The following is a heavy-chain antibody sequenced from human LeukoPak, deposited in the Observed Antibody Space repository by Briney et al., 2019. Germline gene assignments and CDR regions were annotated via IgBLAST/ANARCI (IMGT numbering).Heavy chain of an antibody. J-gene: IGHJ3*02. Sequence: SETLSLTCTVSGYSISSGYYWGWIRQPPGKGLEWIGSIYHSGSTYYNPSLKSRVTISVDTSKNQFSLKLSSVTAADTAVYYCARGDDSSGYYIDAFDIWGQGTMVTVSS. D-gene: IGHD3-22*01. V-gene: IGHV4-38-2*02. CDR3: ARGDDSSGYYIDAFDI. CDR1: GYSISSGYY. CDR2: IYHSGST.